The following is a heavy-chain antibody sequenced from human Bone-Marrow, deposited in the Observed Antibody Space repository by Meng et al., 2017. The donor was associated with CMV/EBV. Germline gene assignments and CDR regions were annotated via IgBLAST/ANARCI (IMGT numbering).Heavy chain of an antibody. V-gene: IGHV3-11*01. CDR2: IRNTGSTK. Sequence: GESLKISCAASGFTFSDYSMNWIRQAPGKGPEWVSFIRNTGSTKYYADSVKGRFTISRDNAKNTLYLQMNSLRVYDTAVYYCVSPRRPVLPAAFDVWGPGTLVTVSS. CDR3: VSPRRPVLPAAFDV. J-gene: IGHJ4*02. CDR1: GFTFSDYS. D-gene: IGHD2-2*01.